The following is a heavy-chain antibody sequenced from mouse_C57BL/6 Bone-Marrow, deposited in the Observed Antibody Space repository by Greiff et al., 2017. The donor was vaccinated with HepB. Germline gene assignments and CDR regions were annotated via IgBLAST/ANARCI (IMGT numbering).Heavy chain of an antibody. Sequence: VQLQQSGAELVRPGASVKLSCTASGFNIKDDYMHWVKQRPEQGLEWIGWIDPENGDTEYASKFQGKATITADTSSNTAYLQLSSLKSEDTAVYYCTTWGTTVVPYFDYWGQGTTLTVSS. D-gene: IGHD1-1*01. J-gene: IGHJ2*01. V-gene: IGHV14-4*01. CDR2: IDPENGDT. CDR1: GFNIKDDY. CDR3: TTWGTTVVPYFDY.